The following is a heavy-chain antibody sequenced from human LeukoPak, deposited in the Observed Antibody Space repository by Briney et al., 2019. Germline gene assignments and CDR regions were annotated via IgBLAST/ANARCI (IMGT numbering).Heavy chain of an antibody. CDR1: GYTFTSYD. V-gene: IGHV1-8*01. CDR3: ARRSSTVRGYFDY. D-gene: IGHD2-2*01. CDR2: MNPNSGNT. J-gene: IGHJ4*02. Sequence: ASVKVSCKASGYTFTSYDINWVRQATGQGLEWMGWMNPNSGNTGYAQKFQGRVTMTRNTSISTAYMELSSLRSEDTAVYYCARRSSTVRGYFDYWGQGTLVTVSS.